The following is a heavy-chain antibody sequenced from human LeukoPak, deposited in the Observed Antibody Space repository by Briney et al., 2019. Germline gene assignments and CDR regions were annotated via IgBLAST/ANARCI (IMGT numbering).Heavy chain of an antibody. D-gene: IGHD3-16*01. CDR3: ARWGSNMIGNY. Sequence: PSETLSLTCTVSGYSISSGYYWGWIRQPPGKGLEWIGSIYHSGSTYYNPSLKSRVTISVDTSKNQFSLKLSSVTAADTAVYYCARWGSNMIGNYWGQGTLVTVSS. V-gene: IGHV4-38-2*02. CDR2: IYHSGST. J-gene: IGHJ4*02. CDR1: GYSISSGYY.